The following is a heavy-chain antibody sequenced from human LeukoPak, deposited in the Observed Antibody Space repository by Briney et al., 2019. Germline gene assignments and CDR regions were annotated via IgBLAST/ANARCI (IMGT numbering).Heavy chain of an antibody. Sequence: ASVKVSCKASGYTFTDYYMHWVRQAPGQGLEWMGWINPNSGGTNYAQKFQGRVTVTRDTSISTAYMELSRLRSDDTAVYYCAREAYDSGSFRTDYYYMDVWGKGTTVTISS. CDR1: GYTFTDYY. D-gene: IGHD3-10*01. J-gene: IGHJ6*03. V-gene: IGHV1-2*02. CDR3: AREAYDSGSFRTDYYYMDV. CDR2: INPNSGGT.